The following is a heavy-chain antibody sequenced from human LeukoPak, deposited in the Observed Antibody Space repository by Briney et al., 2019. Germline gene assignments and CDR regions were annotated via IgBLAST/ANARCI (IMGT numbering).Heavy chain of an antibody. J-gene: IGHJ4*02. V-gene: IGHV4-4*07. CDR2: IYTSGST. CDR1: GGSISSYY. D-gene: IGHD6-13*01. Sequence: SETLSLTCTVSGGSISSYYWSWIRQPAGKGLEWIGRIYTSGSTNYNPSLKSRVTMSVDTSKNQFSLKLSSVTAADTAVYYCAREGDIAAAGTFDYWGQGTLVTVSS. CDR3: AREGDIAAAGTFDY.